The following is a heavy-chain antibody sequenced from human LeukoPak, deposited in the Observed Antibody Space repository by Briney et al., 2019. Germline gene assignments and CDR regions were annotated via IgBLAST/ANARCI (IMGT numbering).Heavy chain of an antibody. CDR2: ISSSGSTI. Sequence: GGSLRLSCAASRFTFSDYYMSWIRQAPGKGLEWVSYISSSGSTIYYADSVKGRFTISRDNAKNSLYLQMNSLRAEDTAVYYCARDLAYYYMDVWGKGTTVTVSS. V-gene: IGHV3-11*04. CDR1: RFTFSDYY. CDR3: ARDLAYYYMDV. J-gene: IGHJ6*03.